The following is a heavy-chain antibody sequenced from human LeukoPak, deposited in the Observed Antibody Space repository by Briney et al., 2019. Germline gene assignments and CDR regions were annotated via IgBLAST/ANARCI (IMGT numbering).Heavy chain of an antibody. CDR1: GGSFSGYY. Sequence: SETLSLTCAVYGGSFSGYYWSWIRQPPGKGLGWIGEINHSGSTNYNPSLKSRVTISVDTSKNQFSLKLSSVTAADTAVYYCAGQRWLQLGWFDPWGQGTLVTVSS. CDR2: INHSGST. CDR3: AGQRWLQLGWFDP. D-gene: IGHD5-24*01. J-gene: IGHJ5*02. V-gene: IGHV4-34*01.